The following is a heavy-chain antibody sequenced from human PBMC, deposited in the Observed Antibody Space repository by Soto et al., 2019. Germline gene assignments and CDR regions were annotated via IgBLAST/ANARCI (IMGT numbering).Heavy chain of an antibody. CDR3: ASLLRFLEWLPRNPYYYYGMDV. D-gene: IGHD3-3*01. V-gene: IGHV1-69*13. J-gene: IGHJ6*02. CDR1: GGTFSSYA. CDR2: IIPIFGTA. Sequence: SVKVSCKASGGTFSSYAISWVRQAPGQGLEWMGGIIPIFGTANYAQKFQGRVTITADESTSTAYMELSSLRSEDTAVYYCASLLRFLEWLPRNPYYYYGMDVWGQGTTVTISS.